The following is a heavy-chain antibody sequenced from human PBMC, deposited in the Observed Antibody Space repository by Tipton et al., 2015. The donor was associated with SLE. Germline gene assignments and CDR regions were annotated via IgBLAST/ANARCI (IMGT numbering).Heavy chain of an antibody. J-gene: IGHJ3*02. CDR3: ARVTGAGAFDI. Sequence: SLRLSCAASGFTFSSYEMNWVRQAPGKGLEWVSYISSSGSTIYYADSVKGRFTISRDNAKNSLYLQMNSLRAEDTAVYYCARVTGAGAFDIWGQGTMVTVSS. V-gene: IGHV3-48*03. CDR2: ISSSGSTI. CDR1: GFTFSSYE. D-gene: IGHD3-9*01.